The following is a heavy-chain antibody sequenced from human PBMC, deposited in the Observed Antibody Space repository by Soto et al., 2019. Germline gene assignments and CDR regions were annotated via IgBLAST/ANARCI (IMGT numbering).Heavy chain of an antibody. D-gene: IGHD3-10*01. V-gene: IGHV4-31*03. J-gene: IGHJ6*02. CDR2: IYYNGCT. CDR1: GASISIGGYF. CDR3: ATDEYFDSEIDFYDDAMGV. Sequence: SYETLSLSCTVSGASISIGGYFWSWIWQHPGKGREWIGHIYYNGCTYYNPSLKSRLTISVDTSKNEFSLRLTSVTAADTAVYFLATDEYFDSEIDFYDDAMGVWGEGTTVTVS.